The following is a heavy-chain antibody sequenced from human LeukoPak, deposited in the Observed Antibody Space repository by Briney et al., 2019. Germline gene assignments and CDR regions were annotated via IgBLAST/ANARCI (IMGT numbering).Heavy chain of an antibody. Sequence: PGGSLRLSCAASGFTFSSYAMSWVRQAPGKGLEWVSAISGSGGSTYYADSVKGRFTISRDNSKNTLYLQMNSLRAEDTAVYYCARGADYDYVWGSYRYPFFDYWGQGTLVTVSS. CDR3: ARGADYDYVWGSYRYPFFDY. D-gene: IGHD3-16*02. CDR1: GFTFSSYA. J-gene: IGHJ4*02. V-gene: IGHV3-23*01. CDR2: ISGSGGST.